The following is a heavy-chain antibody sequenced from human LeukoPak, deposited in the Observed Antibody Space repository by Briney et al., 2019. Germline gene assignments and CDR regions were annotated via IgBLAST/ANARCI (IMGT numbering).Heavy chain of an antibody. CDR2: IYYSGST. Sequence: SETLSLTCTVYGGSFSGYYWSWIRQPPGKGLEWIGYIYYSGSTNYNPSLKSRVTISVDTSKNQFSLKLSSVTAADTAVYYCVRRTDYYGMDVWGQGTTVTVSS. V-gene: IGHV4-59*08. J-gene: IGHJ6*02. CDR3: VRRTDYYGMDV. CDR1: GGSFSGYY.